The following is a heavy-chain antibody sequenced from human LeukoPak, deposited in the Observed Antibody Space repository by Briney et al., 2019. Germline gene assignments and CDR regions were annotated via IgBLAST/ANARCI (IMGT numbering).Heavy chain of an antibody. CDR1: VYTFTDYD. Sequence: ASVKVSRMASVYTFTDYDLNSVRQATGQGVEWVGWINPNSGNTGYAQKFRGRVTMTRDTSITTAYMELCSLRSEDTAVYYCVRGGGYYDRSRKYFIRPPQYWGQGTLVTVSS. J-gene: IGHJ4*02. CDR2: INPNSGNT. CDR3: VRGGGYYDRSRKYFIRPPQY. D-gene: IGHD3-22*01. V-gene: IGHV1-8*01.